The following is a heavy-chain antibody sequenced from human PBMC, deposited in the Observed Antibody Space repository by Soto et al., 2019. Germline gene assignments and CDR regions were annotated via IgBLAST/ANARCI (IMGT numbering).Heavy chain of an antibody. D-gene: IGHD1-26*01. CDR3: ARLPNSGINPPFDY. CDR1: CGSISGYY. V-gene: IGHV4-59*08. J-gene: IGHJ4*02. Sequence: SETLSLTCTVSCGSISGYYWSWIRQPPGKGLECIGYIHYSGITSYNPSLLGRVTIWLDTSKNQFSLKVTSVTAADTAVYYCARLPNSGINPPFDYWGQGTLVTVSS. CDR2: IHYSGIT.